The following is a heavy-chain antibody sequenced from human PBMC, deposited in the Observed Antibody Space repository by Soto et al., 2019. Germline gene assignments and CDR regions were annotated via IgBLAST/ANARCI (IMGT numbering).Heavy chain of an antibody. CDR3: AKGSGYKYGSRFDF. D-gene: IGHD3-10*01. Sequence: GGSLRLSCEVSGLSLSNSAINWVRQAPGKGLEWVSGISGDSYYADSVRGRFTISRDNSQSTVYLQMSSLRSEDTAVYYCAKGSGYKYGSRFDFWGQGTRVTVSS. J-gene: IGHJ4*02. CDR1: GLSLSNSA. V-gene: IGHV3-23*01. CDR2: ISGDS.